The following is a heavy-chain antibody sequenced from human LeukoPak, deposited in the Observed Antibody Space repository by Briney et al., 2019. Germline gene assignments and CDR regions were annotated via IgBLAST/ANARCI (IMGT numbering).Heavy chain of an antibody. Sequence: GGSLRLSCAASGFTFSCYSMNWVSQAPGKGLEWVSSISSSSSYIYYADSVKGRFTIYRDNAKNSLYLQMNSLRAEDTAVYYCARVKAAAINYWGQGTLVTVSS. V-gene: IGHV3-21*01. CDR3: ARVKAAAINY. CDR2: ISSSSSYI. J-gene: IGHJ4*02. D-gene: IGHD6-13*01. CDR1: GFTFSCYS.